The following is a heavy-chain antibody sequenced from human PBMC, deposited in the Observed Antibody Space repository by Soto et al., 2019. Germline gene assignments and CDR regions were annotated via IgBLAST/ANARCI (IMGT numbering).Heavy chain of an antibody. CDR3: AKVSRPSRISTPDFDF. Sequence: QVPLVESGGGVVQPGTSLRLSCAASGFILSSYSIHWVRQAPGKGLEWVAVIAYDGITQYYGDSVKGRFFVSRDNSKNTLFLQLNSLRGEDTAVYYCAKVSRPSRISTPDFDFWGQGTLVTVSS. V-gene: IGHV3-30-3*01. CDR2: IAYDGITQ. CDR1: GFILSSYS. J-gene: IGHJ4*02.